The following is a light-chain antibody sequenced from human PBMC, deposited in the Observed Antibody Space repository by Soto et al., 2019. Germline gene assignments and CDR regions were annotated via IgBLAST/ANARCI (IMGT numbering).Light chain of an antibody. J-gene: IGKJ2*01. Sequence: DIQMTQSPSSLSASVGDRVTITCPASPDISRNLSWLQHKPGKAPKLLIHEASNLETGVPSRFTGSGSGRDFVLTISSLQPEDFATYYCQQYDNLPYTFGQGTKLEIK. CDR3: QQYDNLPYT. V-gene: IGKV1-33*01. CDR2: EAS. CDR1: PDISRN.